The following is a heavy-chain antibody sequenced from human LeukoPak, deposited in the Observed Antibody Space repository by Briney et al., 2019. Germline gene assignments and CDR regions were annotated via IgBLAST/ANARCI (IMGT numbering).Heavy chain of an antibody. CDR3: ARVTTGPADYYYYYMDV. J-gene: IGHJ6*03. Sequence: SVKVSCKASGGTFSSYAISWVRQAPGQGLEWMGGIIPIFGTANYAQKFQGRVTITADESTSTAYMELSSLRSEDTAVYYCARVTTGPADYYYYYMDVWGKGTTVTISS. D-gene: IGHD1-1*01. CDR2: IIPIFGTA. CDR1: GGTFSSYA. V-gene: IGHV1-69*13.